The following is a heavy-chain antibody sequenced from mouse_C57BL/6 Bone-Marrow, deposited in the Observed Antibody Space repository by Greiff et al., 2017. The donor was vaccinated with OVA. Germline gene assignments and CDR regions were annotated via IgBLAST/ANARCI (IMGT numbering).Heavy chain of an antibody. CDR2: ISDGGSYT. V-gene: IGHV5-4*01. D-gene: IGHD2-5*01. CDR1: GFTFSSYA. Sequence: EVQLVESGGGLVKPGGSLKLSCAASGFTFSSYAMSWVRQTPEKRLEWVATISDGGSYTYYPDNVKGRFTISIDKAKTNLYLQMSHLKSEDTAIYYCARAYYSNYTYYAMDYWGQGTSVTVSS. J-gene: IGHJ4*01. CDR3: ARAYYSNYTYYAMDY.